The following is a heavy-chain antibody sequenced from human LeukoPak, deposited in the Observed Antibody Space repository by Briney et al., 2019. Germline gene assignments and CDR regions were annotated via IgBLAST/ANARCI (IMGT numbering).Heavy chain of an antibody. CDR3: AGTMFYYMDV. V-gene: IGHV1-2*02. D-gene: IGHD3-10*02. Sequence: ASVKVSCKASGYTFTSYYMHWVRQAPGQGLEWMGWINPNRGGTSYAQKFQGTVTMTRDTSISTAYMELSRLRSDDTAVYYCAGTMFYYMDVWGEGTTVTVSS. CDR1: GYTFTSYY. J-gene: IGHJ6*03. CDR2: INPNRGGT.